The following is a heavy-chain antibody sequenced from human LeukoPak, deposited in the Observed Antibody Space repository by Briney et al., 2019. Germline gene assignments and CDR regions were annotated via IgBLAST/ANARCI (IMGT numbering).Heavy chain of an antibody. V-gene: IGHV3-7*01. CDR3: TRVSILEVEDY. D-gene: IGHD1-26*01. Sequence: GESLRLSCAASGFTYSNSWMNWVRQAPGKGLEWVANIKPDGSEKYYVDSVKGRFTISRGNADNLLYLQMNSLRVEDTAVYFCTRVSILEVEDYWGQGTLVTVSS. J-gene: IGHJ4*02. CDR2: IKPDGSEK. CDR1: GFTYSNSW.